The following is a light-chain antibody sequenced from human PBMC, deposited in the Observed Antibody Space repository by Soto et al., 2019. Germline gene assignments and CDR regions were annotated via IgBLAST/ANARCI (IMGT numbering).Light chain of an antibody. CDR3: QQYHSTPKT. V-gene: IGKV4-1*01. J-gene: IGKJ1*01. Sequence: DIVMTQSPDSLAVSLGERATINCKSCQSVLYSSNNKNYLAWYQQKPGQPPKLLIYWASTREFGVPDRFSGSGSGTDFTLTISSLQAEDVAVYYCQQYHSTPKTFGQGTKVEIK. CDR2: WAS. CDR1: QSVLYSSNNKNY.